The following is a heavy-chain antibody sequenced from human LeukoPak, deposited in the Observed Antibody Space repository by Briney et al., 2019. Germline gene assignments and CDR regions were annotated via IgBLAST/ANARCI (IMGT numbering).Heavy chain of an antibody. D-gene: IGHD3-16*02. J-gene: IGHJ6*03. V-gene: IGHV3-23*01. CDR3: AKDGGLSYFSYMDV. CDR1: RFTFSNYA. Sequence: PGGSLRLSCAASRFTFSNYAVSWVRQAPGKGLEWVSAISDSGGRTNYADSVKGRFIISRDNSKNTLYLQMKSLRAEDTALYYCAKDGGLSYFSYMDVWGIGTTVTVSS. CDR2: ISDSGGRT.